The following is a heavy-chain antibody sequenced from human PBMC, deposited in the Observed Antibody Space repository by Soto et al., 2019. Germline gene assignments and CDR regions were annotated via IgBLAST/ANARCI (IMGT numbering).Heavy chain of an antibody. CDR2: ISYDGSNK. Sequence: GGSLRLSCAASGFTFSSYAMHWVRQAQGKGLEWVAVISYDGSNKYYADSVKGRFTISRDNSKNTLYLQMNSLRAEDTAVYYCARAQGSKWELLRDRWFDPWGQGTLVTVSS. CDR1: GFTFSSYA. J-gene: IGHJ5*02. D-gene: IGHD1-26*01. V-gene: IGHV3-30-3*01. CDR3: ARAQGSKWELLRDRWFDP.